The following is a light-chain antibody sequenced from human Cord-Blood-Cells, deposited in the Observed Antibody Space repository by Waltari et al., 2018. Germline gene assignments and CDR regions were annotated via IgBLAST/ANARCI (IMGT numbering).Light chain of an antibody. CDR3: QQYGSSPYT. CDR2: GAS. Sequence: DIVFTQSPGTLSLSPGERATLSCSASQSVSSSYIACDQKKPCQAPRLLSYGASSRATGIPDRFSGSGSGTDFTVTISRLEPEDFAVYYCQQYGSSPYTFGQGTMLEIK. V-gene: IGKV3-20*01. CDR1: QSVSSSY. J-gene: IGKJ2*01.